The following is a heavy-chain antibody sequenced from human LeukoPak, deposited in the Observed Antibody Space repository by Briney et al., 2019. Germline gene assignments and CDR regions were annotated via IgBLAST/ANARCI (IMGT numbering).Heavy chain of an antibody. D-gene: IGHD3-10*01. V-gene: IGHV1-2*06. CDR3: ARDLITMVRGVQYIRVPSDY. CDR2: INPNSGGT. CDR1: GYTFTGYY. Sequence: ASVKVSCKASGYTFTGYYMHWVRQAPGQGLEWMGRINPNSGGTNYAQKFQGRVTMTRDTSISTAYMELSRLRSDDTAVYYCARDLITMVRGVQYIRVPSDYWGQGTLVTVSS. J-gene: IGHJ4*02.